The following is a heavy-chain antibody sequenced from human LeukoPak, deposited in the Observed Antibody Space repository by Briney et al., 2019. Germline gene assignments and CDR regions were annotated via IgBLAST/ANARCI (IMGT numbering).Heavy chain of an antibody. J-gene: IGHJ4*02. Sequence: GSSVKVSCKASGGTFSSYAISWVRQAPGQGLEWMGIINPSGGSTSYAQKFQGRVTMTRDTSTSTVYMELSSLRSEDTAVYYCARTDYGDLDTPFDYWGQGTLVTVSS. CDR3: ARTDYGDLDTPFDY. CDR1: GGTFSSYA. CDR2: INPSGGST. V-gene: IGHV1-46*01. D-gene: IGHD4-17*01.